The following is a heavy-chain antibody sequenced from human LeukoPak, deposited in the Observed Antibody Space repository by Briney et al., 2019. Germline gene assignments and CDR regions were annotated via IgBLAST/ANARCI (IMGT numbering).Heavy chain of an antibody. CDR3: ARFPRRITMIVVAYAFDI. Sequence: ASVKVSCKASGYTFTGYYMHWVRQAPGQGLEWMGWINPNSGGTNDAQKFQGRVTMTSDTSITTAYMELSRMRSDDTAVYYCARFPRRITMIVVAYAFDIWGQGTMVTVSS. J-gene: IGHJ3*02. D-gene: IGHD3-22*01. CDR1: GYTFTGYY. CDR2: INPNSGGT. V-gene: IGHV1-2*02.